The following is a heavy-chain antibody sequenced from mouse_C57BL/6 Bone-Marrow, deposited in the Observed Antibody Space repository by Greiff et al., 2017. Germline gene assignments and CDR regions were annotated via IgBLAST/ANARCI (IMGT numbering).Heavy chain of an antibody. V-gene: IGHV14-4*01. J-gene: IGHJ2*01. CDR1: GFNIKDDY. CDR2: IDPEIGDT. Sequence: EVQLKQSGAELVRPGASVKLSCTASGFNIKDDYIHWVKQRPEQGLEWIGWIDPEIGDTEYASKFQGKATITSATSSNTAYLQLSSLTSEDTAVYYCSSFDGNYFDFWGQGTPLTVAS. D-gene: IGHD2-3*01. CDR3: SSFDGNYFDF.